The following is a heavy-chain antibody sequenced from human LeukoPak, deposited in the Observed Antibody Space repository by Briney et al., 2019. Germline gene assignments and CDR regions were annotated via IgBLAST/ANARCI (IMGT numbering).Heavy chain of an antibody. CDR1: GFPFSGSG. Sequence: GGSLRLSCAASGFPFSGSGMHWVRQAPGKGLEWVAIIWYDGSNQYYADSVKGRFTISRDNSKNTVDLQMNSLRAEDTAVYFCAKDKDTPATAQPQRGYFESWGQGTLVTVSS. J-gene: IGHJ4*02. CDR2: IWYDGSNQ. D-gene: IGHD2-21*02. V-gene: IGHV3-33*06. CDR3: AKDKDTPATAQPQRGYFES.